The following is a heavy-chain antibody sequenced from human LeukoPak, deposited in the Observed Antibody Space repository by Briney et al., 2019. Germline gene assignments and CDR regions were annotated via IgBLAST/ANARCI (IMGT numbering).Heavy chain of an antibody. CDR3: AREQGGGAGHY. CDR1: GFTFSSYW. Sequence: GGSLRLSCAASGFTFSSYWMSWVRQAPGKGLEWVANIKQDGSEKYYVDSVKGRFTISRDNAKNSLYLQMNSLRADDTAVYYCAREQGGGAGHYWGQGTLGTVSP. D-gene: IGHD6-19*01. J-gene: IGHJ4*02. CDR2: IKQDGSEK. V-gene: IGHV3-7*01.